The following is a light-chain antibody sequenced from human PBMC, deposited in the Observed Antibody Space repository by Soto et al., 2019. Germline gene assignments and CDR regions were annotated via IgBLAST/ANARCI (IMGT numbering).Light chain of an antibody. CDR3: SSYTAGGTI. CDR2: EVS. J-gene: IGLJ1*01. Sequence: LTQPASVSGSPGQSITISCTGTSGDVGGYYYVSWYQQLPGKAPKLMISEVSNRPSGVSNRFSGSKSGNTASLTISGLQAEDEADYYCSSYTAGGTIFGTGTKVTVL. CDR1: SGDVGGYYY. V-gene: IGLV2-14*01.